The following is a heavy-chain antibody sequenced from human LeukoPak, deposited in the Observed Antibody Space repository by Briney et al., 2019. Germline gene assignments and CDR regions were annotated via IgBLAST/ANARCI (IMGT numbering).Heavy chain of an antibody. J-gene: IGHJ4*02. CDR3: ARENGISGDFWSGYYPFDY. D-gene: IGHD3-3*01. Sequence: SETLSLTCTVSGGSISSSTYYWGWIRQPPGKGLEWIGSIYYSGSTYYNPSLTSRVTISVDTSKKQFSLKLSSVTAADTAVYYCARENGISGDFWSGYYPFDYWGQGTLVTVSS. V-gene: IGHV4-39*02. CDR2: IYYSGST. CDR1: GGSISSSTYY.